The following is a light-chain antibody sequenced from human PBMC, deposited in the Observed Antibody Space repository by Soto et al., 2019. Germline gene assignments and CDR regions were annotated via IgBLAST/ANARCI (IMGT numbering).Light chain of an antibody. J-gene: IGLJ1*01. CDR1: SSDVGGYDY. CDR3: SSYTGGNPSYV. CDR2: EVT. Sequence: QSVLTQPPSASLSPGQSVPISCTGTSSDVGGYDYVSWYQQHPGKAPKLMIYEVTIRPSGVSDRFSGSKSGNTASLTVSGLQAEDEADYYCSSYTGGNPSYVFGTGTKVTVL. V-gene: IGLV2-8*01.